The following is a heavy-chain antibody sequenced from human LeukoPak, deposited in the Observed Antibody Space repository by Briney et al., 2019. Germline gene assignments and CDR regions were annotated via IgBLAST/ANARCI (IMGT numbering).Heavy chain of an antibody. V-gene: IGHV3-23*01. CDR3: AKGGCSSTSCSLGH. J-gene: IGHJ4*02. Sequence: GGSLRLSCTASGFTFSSYAMSWVRQAPGKGLEWVSSLSGSGDTTYYADSVKGRFTISRDNSKNTLYLQLNSLRAEDTAVYYCAKGGCSSTSCSLGHWGQGTLVTVSS. D-gene: IGHD2-2*01. CDR1: GFTFSSYA. CDR2: LSGSGDTT.